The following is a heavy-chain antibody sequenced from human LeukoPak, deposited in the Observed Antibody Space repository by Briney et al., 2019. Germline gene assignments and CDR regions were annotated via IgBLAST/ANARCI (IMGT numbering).Heavy chain of an antibody. V-gene: IGHV3-49*04. J-gene: IGHJ6*02. CDR1: GFSFGDQA. Sequence: GGSLRLSCVTSGFSFGDQAMSWVRPAPRGGRGRGGFIISKAYRGTTEYAASVKGRFTISRDNSRGIAYLQMTSLITEDTAVYYCTRGPIQLWIHNAMDVWGQGTTVTVSS. CDR3: TRGPIQLWIHNAMDV. CDR2: IISKAYRGTT. D-gene: IGHD1-1*01.